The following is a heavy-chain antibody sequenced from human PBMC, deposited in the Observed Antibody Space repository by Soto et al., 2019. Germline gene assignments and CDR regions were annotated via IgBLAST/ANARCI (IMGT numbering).Heavy chain of an antibody. CDR3: ARALRYFDWFANNFDY. J-gene: IGHJ4*02. Sequence: GASVKVSCKASGYTFTSYAMHWVRQAPGQRLEWMGWINGGNGNTKYSQKFQGRVTITRDTSASTAYMELSSLRSEDTAVYYCARALRYFDWFANNFDYWGQGTLVTVSS. D-gene: IGHD3-9*01. CDR1: GYTFTSYA. V-gene: IGHV1-3*01. CDR2: INGGNGNT.